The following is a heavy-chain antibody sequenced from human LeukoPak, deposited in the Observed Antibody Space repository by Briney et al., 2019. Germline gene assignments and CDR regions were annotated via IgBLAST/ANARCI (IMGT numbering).Heavy chain of an antibody. J-gene: IGHJ5*02. Sequence: PSETLSLTCTVSGGSISSYYWSWIRQPPGKGLEWIGNIYYSGSTNYNPSLKSRVTISVDTSKNQFSLKLSSVTAADTAIYYCAKGAGGFSYYNWFDPWGQGTLVTVSS. CDR2: IYYSGST. CDR1: GGSISSYY. D-gene: IGHD5-18*01. CDR3: AKGAGGFSYYNWFDP. V-gene: IGHV4-59*01.